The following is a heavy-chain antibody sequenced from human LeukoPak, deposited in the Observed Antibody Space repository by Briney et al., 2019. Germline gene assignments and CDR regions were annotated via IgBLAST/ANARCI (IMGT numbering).Heavy chain of an antibody. CDR2: ISSSSRYI. V-gene: IGHV3-21*01. Sequence: GGSLRLSCAASGFTFSSYSMNWVRQAPGKGLEWVSSISSSSRYIYYADSVKGRFTISRDNAKNSLYLQMNSLRAEDTAVYYCARSTTSGGFDPWGQGTLVTVSS. D-gene: IGHD2-2*01. J-gene: IGHJ5*02. CDR1: GFTFSSYS. CDR3: ARSTTSGGFDP.